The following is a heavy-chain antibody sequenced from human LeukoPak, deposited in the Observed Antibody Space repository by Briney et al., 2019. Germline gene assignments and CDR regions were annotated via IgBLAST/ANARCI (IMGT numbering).Heavy chain of an antibody. D-gene: IGHD6-19*01. CDR2: IYYSGST. Sequence: PSETLSLTCTVSGGSISSGDYYWSWIRQPPGKGLEWIGYIYYSGSTYYNPSLKSRVTISVDTSKNQFSLKLSSVTAADTAVYYCARISSGWYRYAFDIWGQGTMVTVSS. J-gene: IGHJ3*02. V-gene: IGHV4-30-4*01. CDR1: GGSISSGDYY. CDR3: ARISSGWYRYAFDI.